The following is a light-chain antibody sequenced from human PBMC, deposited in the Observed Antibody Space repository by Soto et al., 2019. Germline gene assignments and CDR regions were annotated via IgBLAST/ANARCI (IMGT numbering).Light chain of an antibody. Sequence: DIQMTQCPSTLSSSLGDRVTITCRGSQSISSWLAWYQQKPGKAPKLLIYKASTLKSGVPSRLSGSGSGTEFTLTISRLQPDDFATYYCQHYNSYPLTFGGGTKVDIK. CDR1: QSISSW. V-gene: IGKV1-5*03. J-gene: IGKJ4*01. CDR3: QHYNSYPLT. CDR2: KAS.